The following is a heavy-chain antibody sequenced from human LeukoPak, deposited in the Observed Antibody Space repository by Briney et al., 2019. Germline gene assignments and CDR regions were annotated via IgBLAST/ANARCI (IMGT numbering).Heavy chain of an antibody. Sequence: ASVKVSCKASGYTFTSYYVHWVRQAPGQGLEWMGWISAYNGNTNYAQKLQGRVTMTTDTSTSTAYMELRSLRSDDTAVYYCARGVLRYFDWLLGYWGQGTLVTVSS. D-gene: IGHD3-9*01. V-gene: IGHV1-18*04. CDR2: ISAYNGNT. J-gene: IGHJ4*02. CDR1: GYTFTSYY. CDR3: ARGVLRYFDWLLGY.